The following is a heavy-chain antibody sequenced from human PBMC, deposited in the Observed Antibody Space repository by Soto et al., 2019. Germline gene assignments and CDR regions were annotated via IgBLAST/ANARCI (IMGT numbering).Heavy chain of an antibody. CDR3: ARDFVNSGYDLNRALDI. Sequence: ASVKVSCKASGYTFTGYHMHWVRQAPGQGLEWMGWINPNSGGTNYAQKFQGWVTMTRDTSISTAYMELSGLRSDDTAVYYCARDFVNSGYDLNRALDIWGQGTMVTVSS. J-gene: IGHJ3*02. CDR2: INPNSGGT. D-gene: IGHD5-12*01. CDR1: GYTFTGYH. V-gene: IGHV1-2*04.